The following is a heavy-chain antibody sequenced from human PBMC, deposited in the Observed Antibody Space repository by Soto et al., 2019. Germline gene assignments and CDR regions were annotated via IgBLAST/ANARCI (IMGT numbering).Heavy chain of an antibody. J-gene: IGHJ4*02. CDR2: ISSMFGAA. CDR1: GGTFNTYA. CDR3: AREVQVHTPAFVY. V-gene: IGHV1-69*19. D-gene: IGHD3-10*01. Sequence: QVQLVQSGAEMKKPGSSVKVSCQSSGGTFNTYAMNWVRQAPGQGPEWMGDISSMFGAANYAPKFQGRVTITADESTGTSYMQLSSLTSKDTALYFCAREVQVHTPAFVYWGQGTLVTVSS.